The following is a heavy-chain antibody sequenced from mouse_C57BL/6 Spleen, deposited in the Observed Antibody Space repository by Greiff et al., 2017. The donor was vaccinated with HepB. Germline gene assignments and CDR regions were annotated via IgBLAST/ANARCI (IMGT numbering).Heavy chain of an antibody. CDR2: ISSGSSTI. J-gene: IGHJ2*01. D-gene: IGHD3-1*01. Sequence: EVQLVESGGGLVKPGGSLKLSCAASGFTFSDYGMHWVRQAPEKGLEWVAYISSGSSTIYYADTVKGRFTISRDNAKNTQFLQMTSLRSEDTAMYYCARLRDYFDYWGQGTTLTVSS. CDR3: ARLRDYFDY. V-gene: IGHV5-17*01. CDR1: GFTFSDYG.